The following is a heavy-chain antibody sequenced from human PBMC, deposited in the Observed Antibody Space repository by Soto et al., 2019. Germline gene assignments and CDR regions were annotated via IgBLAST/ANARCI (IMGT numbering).Heavy chain of an antibody. CDR3: ARKGPYSYAYYFDY. CDR2: INAGNGNT. CDR1: GYTFTSYA. D-gene: IGHD5-18*01. Sequence: ASVKVSCKASGYTFTSYAMHWVRQAPGQRLEWMGWINAGNGNTKYSQKFQGRVTITRDTSASTAYMELSGLRSEDTAVYYCARKGPYSYAYYFDYWGQGTLVTVSS. V-gene: IGHV1-3*01. J-gene: IGHJ4*02.